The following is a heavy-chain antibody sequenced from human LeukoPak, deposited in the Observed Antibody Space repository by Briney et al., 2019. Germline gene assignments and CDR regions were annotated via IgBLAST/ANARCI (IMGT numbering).Heavy chain of an antibody. CDR1: GFTFSSYG. D-gene: IGHD3-22*01. Sequence: GGSLRLSCAASGFTFSSYGMHWVRQAPGKGLEWVAFIRYDGSNKYYADSVKGRFTISRDNSKNTLYLQMNSLRAEDTAVYYCARDPPLYYYDSSGYWGQGTLVTVSS. CDR2: IRYDGSNK. CDR3: ARDPPLYYYDSSGY. V-gene: IGHV3-30*02. J-gene: IGHJ4*02.